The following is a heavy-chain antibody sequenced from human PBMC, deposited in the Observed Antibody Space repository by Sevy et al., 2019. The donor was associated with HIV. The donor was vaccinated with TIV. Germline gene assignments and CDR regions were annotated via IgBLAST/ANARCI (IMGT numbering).Heavy chain of an antibody. J-gene: IGHJ4*02. CDR3: ARDSGGFIAVAGNFDY. D-gene: IGHD6-19*01. Sequence: GGSLRLSCAASGFTFSSYSMNWVRQAPGKGLEWVSSISSSSSYIYYAYSVKGRFTISRDNAKNSLYLQMNSLRAEDTAVYYCARDSGGFIAVAGNFDYWGQGTLVTVSS. CDR2: ISSSSSYI. CDR1: GFTFSSYS. V-gene: IGHV3-21*01.